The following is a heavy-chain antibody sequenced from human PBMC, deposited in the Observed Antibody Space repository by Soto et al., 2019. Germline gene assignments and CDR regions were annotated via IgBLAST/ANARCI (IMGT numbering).Heavy chain of an antibody. Sequence: SETLSLTCAVSSGSISSSSYYWGWIRQPPGKGLEWIGSIYYSGSTYYNPSLKSRVTISVDTSKNQFSLKLSSVTAADTAVYYCARLGSSWYGFDYWGQGTLVTVSS. CDR3: ARLGSSWYGFDY. D-gene: IGHD6-13*01. CDR1: SGSISSSSYY. CDR2: IYYSGST. V-gene: IGHV4-39*01. J-gene: IGHJ4*02.